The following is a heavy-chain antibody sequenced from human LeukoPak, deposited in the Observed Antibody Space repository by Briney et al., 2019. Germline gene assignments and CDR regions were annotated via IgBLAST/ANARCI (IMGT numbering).Heavy chain of an antibody. V-gene: IGHV4-30-4*07. Sequence: TLSLTCVVSGASINTDDYSWSWIRQPPGQGLEWIGSIQYTDIIYYNPSLKSRLTLSLDMSESQFSLTLSSVTATDTAVYYCARDYYGHYYMDVWGKGTTVTISS. CDR3: ARDYYGHYYMDV. D-gene: IGHD3-10*01. CDR1: GASINTDDYS. J-gene: IGHJ6*03. CDR2: IQYTDII.